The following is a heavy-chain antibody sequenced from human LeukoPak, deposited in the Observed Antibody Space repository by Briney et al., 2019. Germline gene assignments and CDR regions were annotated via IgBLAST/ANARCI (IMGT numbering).Heavy chain of an antibody. D-gene: IGHD3-10*01. V-gene: IGHV4-59*01. CDR1: GGSISSYY. CDR3: ATYGSGSYRFDY. J-gene: IGHJ4*02. Sequence: SETLSLTCAVSGGSISSYYWSWIRQPPGKGLEWIGYIYYSGSTNYNPSLKSRVTISVDTSKNQFSLKLSSVTAADTAVYYCATYGSGSYRFDYWGQGTLVTVSS. CDR2: IYYSGST.